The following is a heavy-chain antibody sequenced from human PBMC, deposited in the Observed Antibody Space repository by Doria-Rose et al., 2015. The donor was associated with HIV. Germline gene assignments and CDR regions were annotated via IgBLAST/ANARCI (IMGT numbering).Heavy chain of an antibody. J-gene: IGHJ4*02. CDR2: ICSDDER. V-gene: IGHV2-26*01. CDR1: GVSLSSPGLG. Sequence: ESGPVLVKPTETLTLTCTVSGVSLSSPGLGVSWIRQPPGKALEWLVHICSDDERSYKTSLKSRLTISRGTSKSQVVLTMTDMDPVDTATYYCARIKSSRWYHKYYFDFWGQGTLVIVSA. CDR3: ARIKSSRWYHKYYFDF. D-gene: IGHD6-13*01.